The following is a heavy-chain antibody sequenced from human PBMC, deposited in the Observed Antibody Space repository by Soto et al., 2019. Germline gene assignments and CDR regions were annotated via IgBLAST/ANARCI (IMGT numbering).Heavy chain of an antibody. CDR2: ISSSSSYI. CDR3: ARDQPGYSYGYGLGY. V-gene: IGHV3-21*01. CDR1: GLTFSSYS. Sequence: EVQLVESGGGLVKPGGSLRLSCAASGLTFSSYSMNWVRQAPGKGLEWVSSISSSSSYIYYADSVKGRFTISRDNAKNSLYLQMNGRRAEDTAVYYCARDQPGYSYGYGLGYWGQGTLVTVPS. D-gene: IGHD5-18*01. J-gene: IGHJ4*02.